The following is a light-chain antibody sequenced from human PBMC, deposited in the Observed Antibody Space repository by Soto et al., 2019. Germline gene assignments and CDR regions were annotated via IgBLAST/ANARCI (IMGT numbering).Light chain of an antibody. V-gene: IGKV1-5*01. Sequence: DIQMTQSPSTLSASVGDRVTITCRARQSISSWLAWYQQKPGKAPKLLIYDASSLESGVPSRFSGSGPGAEFNLTISSLQPDDFATYYCQQYNSYPYTFGQGTKLEIK. CDR1: QSISSW. CDR2: DAS. J-gene: IGKJ2*01. CDR3: QQYNSYPYT.